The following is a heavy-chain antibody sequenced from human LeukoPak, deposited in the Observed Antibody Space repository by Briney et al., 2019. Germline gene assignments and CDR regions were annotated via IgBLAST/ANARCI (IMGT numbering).Heavy chain of an antibody. CDR3: ARARGSTIGDY. CDR2: INPNSGGT. Sequence: ASVKVSCKASGGTFSSYAISWVRQAPGQGLEWMGWINPNSGGTNYAQKFQGRVTMTGDTSISTAYMELSRLRSDDTAVYYCARARGSTIGDYWGQGTLVTVSS. V-gene: IGHV1-2*02. CDR1: GGTFSSYA. D-gene: IGHD2-2*01. J-gene: IGHJ4*02.